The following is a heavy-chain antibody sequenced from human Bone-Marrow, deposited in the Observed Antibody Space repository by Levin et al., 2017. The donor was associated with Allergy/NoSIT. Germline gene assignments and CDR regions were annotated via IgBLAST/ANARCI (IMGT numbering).Heavy chain of an antibody. CDR3: ARYGLTSAVAGTSFGY. Sequence: GGSLRLSCTASGFTFSTYWVTWIRQAPGKGLEWVANIRQDGNEQHYVDSVKGRFTISRDNAKNSLYLQMNSLRAEDTAVYYCARYGLTSAVAGTSFGYWGQGTLVTVSS. CDR2: IRQDGNEQ. J-gene: IGHJ4*02. D-gene: IGHD6-19*01. V-gene: IGHV3-7*01. CDR1: GFTFSTYW.